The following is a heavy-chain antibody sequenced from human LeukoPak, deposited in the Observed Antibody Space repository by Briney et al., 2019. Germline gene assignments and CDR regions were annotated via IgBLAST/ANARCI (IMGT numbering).Heavy chain of an antibody. J-gene: IGHJ5*02. Sequence: ASVKVSCKASGGTFSSYTISWVRQAPGQGLEWMGRIIPILGIANYAQKFQGRVTITADKSTSTAYMELSSLRSEDTAVYYCARDYYWSTAWLDPWGQGTLVTVSS. D-gene: IGHD3-22*01. CDR3: ARDYYWSTAWLDP. V-gene: IGHV1-69*04. CDR2: IIPILGIA. CDR1: GGTFSSYT.